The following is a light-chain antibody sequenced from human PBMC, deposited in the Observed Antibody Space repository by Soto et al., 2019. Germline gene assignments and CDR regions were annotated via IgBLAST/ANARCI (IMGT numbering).Light chain of an antibody. CDR2: GAS. Sequence: IALTQSPGTLSLSPGERATLSCRASQSVSSSYLAWYQQKPGQAPRPLIYGASSRATGIPDRFSGSGSGTEFTLTISRLEPEDFAVYYCQQYGSSPASFTFGPGTKVEIK. CDR3: QQYGSSPASFT. CDR1: QSVSSSY. V-gene: IGKV3-20*01. J-gene: IGKJ3*01.